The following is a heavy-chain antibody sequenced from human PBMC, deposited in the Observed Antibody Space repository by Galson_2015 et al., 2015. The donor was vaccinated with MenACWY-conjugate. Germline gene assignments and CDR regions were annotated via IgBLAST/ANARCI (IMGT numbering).Heavy chain of an antibody. D-gene: IGHD6-25*01. Sequence: SLRLCGAASEFTFSSYVMNWVRQAPGKGLEWVSSITSLSNYIYYGDSVKGRFTIFRDNAKNSLYLQMNSLRAEDTAIYYCARDPYGSGWGFDIWGQGTMVTVSS. CDR1: EFTFSSYV. J-gene: IGHJ3*02. V-gene: IGHV3-21*01. CDR3: ARDPYGSGWGFDI. CDR2: ITSLSNYI.